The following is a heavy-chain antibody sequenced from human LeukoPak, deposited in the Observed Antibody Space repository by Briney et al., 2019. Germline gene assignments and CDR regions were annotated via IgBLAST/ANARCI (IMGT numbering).Heavy chain of an antibody. V-gene: IGHV1-2*02. CDR3: ARGRSMVRGVTLVYYFDY. D-gene: IGHD3-10*01. J-gene: IGHJ4*02. Sequence: ASVKVSCKTSGYRFTSYDINWVRQAPGQGLEWMGWINPNSGGTNYAQKFQGRVTMTRDTSISTAYMELSRLRSDDTAVYYCARGRSMVRGVTLVYYFDYWGQGTLVTVSS. CDR1: GYRFTSYD. CDR2: INPNSGGT.